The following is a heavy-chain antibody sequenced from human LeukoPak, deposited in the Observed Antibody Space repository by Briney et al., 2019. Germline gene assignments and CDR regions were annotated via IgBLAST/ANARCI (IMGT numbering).Heavy chain of an antibody. J-gene: IGHJ4*02. CDR1: GFAFRRHN. V-gene: IGHV3-30*02. CDR2: IEDNGRDK. CDR3: VKDSGTYSFDY. D-gene: IGHD1-26*01. Sequence: PGGTPRLSCAASGFAFRRHNMHWARQAPGKGLEWISLIEDNGRDKFYADSVRGRLTISRDNSKNTLYLQINSLRVEDTAVYYCVKDSGTYSFDYWGQGTQVTVSS.